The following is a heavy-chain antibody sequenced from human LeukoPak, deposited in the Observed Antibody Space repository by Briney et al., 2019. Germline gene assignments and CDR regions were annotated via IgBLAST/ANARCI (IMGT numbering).Heavy chain of an antibody. CDR3: ARGIAAAGTDFDY. CDR1: GGSISSSSYY. D-gene: IGHD6-13*01. CDR2: IYYSGST. V-gene: IGHV4-61*05. Sequence: SETLSLTCTVSGGSISSSSYYWGWIRQPPGKGLEWIGYIYYSGSTNYNPSLKSRVTISVDTSKNQFSLKLSSVTAADTAVYYCARGIAAAGTDFDYWGQGTLVTVSS. J-gene: IGHJ4*02.